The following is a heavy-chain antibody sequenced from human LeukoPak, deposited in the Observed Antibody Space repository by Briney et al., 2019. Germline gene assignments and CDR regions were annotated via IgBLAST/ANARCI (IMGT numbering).Heavy chain of an antibody. Sequence: GGSLRLSCSASGFSFNIYSMSWVRQSPGKGLEWIAYTGSIGSTIHYADSVKGRFTISRDNAKKSLFLQMDTLRGDDTAVYYCARVGGRGIDYWGQGSLLLVSS. CDR1: GFSFNIYS. CDR3: ARVGGRGIDY. CDR2: TGSIGSTI. J-gene: IGHJ4*02. V-gene: IGHV3-48*01.